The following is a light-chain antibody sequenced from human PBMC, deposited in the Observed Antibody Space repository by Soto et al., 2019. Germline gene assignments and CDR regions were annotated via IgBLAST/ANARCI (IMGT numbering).Light chain of an antibody. Sequence: DIVMTQSPDSLAVSLGERATINCKSSQSVTYSSNNKNYLAWYQQKPGQPPKLLIYWASTRESGVPDRFSGSGSGTDFTLTISSLQAEDVAVYYCQQYYISPVTFGPGTKVDIK. CDR3: QQYYISPVT. CDR2: WAS. V-gene: IGKV4-1*01. CDR1: QSVTYSSNNKNY. J-gene: IGKJ3*01.